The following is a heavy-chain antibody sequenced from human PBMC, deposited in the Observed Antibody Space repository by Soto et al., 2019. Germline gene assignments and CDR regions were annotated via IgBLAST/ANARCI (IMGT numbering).Heavy chain of an antibody. Sequence: PSETLSLTCAVSGGSISSGGYSWSWIRQPPGKGLEWIGYIYHSGSTYYNPSLKSRVTISVDRSKNQFSLYLQMNSLRDEDTAVYYCARDRIVLMVYVKPPRNAFDIWGQGTMVTVSS. J-gene: IGHJ3*02. CDR2: IYHSGST. CDR3: ARDRIVLMVYVKPPRNAFDI. V-gene: IGHV4-30-2*01. D-gene: IGHD2-8*01. CDR1: GGSISSGGYS.